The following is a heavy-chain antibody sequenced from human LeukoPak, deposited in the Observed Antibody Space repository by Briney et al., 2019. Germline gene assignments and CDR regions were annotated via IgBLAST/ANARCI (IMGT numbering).Heavy chain of an antibody. V-gene: IGHV3-30*02. Sequence: GGSLRLSCAVSGVIFSSYGMHWVRQAPGKGLEWVAFIRYDGSKKYYADSVKGRFTISRDNSKNTLYLQMNSLRGEDTALYYCAQKYSSGWYDRGFDYWGQGTLVTVSS. D-gene: IGHD6-19*01. CDR2: IRYDGSKK. CDR1: GVIFSSYG. CDR3: AQKYSSGWYDRGFDY. J-gene: IGHJ4*02.